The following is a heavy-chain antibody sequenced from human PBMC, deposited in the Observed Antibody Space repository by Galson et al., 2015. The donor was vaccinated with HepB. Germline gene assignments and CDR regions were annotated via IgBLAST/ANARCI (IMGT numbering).Heavy chain of an antibody. CDR2: ISGGGGRK. Sequence: SLRLSCAASGFTFSSYAMHWVRQAPGKGLEWVAAISGGGGRKYYADSVKGRFTISRDNSKNTLYLQMNSLRAEDTAVYYCAKEFTFGGSMGYWGQGTLVTVSS. J-gene: IGHJ4*02. D-gene: IGHD3-16*01. V-gene: IGHV3-23*01. CDR1: GFTFSSYA. CDR3: AKEFTFGGSMGY.